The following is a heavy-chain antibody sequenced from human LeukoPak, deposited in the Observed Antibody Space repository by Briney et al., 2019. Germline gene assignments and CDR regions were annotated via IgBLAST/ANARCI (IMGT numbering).Heavy chain of an antibody. Sequence: SETLSLTCTVSGGSISSYYWNWIRQPPGKALEWLGYAYYSGSTNYNPSLKTRLTISVDTSKNQFSLKLSSVTAADTAVYYCARARYSSSPPRPGRYYYYMDVWGEGTTVTVSS. CDR3: ARARYSSSPPRPGRYYYYMDV. CDR2: AYYSGST. D-gene: IGHD6-6*01. CDR1: GGSISSYY. J-gene: IGHJ6*03. V-gene: IGHV4-59*12.